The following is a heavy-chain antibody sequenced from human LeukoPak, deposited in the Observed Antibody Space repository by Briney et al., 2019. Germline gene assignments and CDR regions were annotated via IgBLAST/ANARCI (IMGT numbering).Heavy chain of an antibody. CDR1: GVSISSINW. CDR3: ARDSSALFV. Sequence: SGTLSLTCDVSGVSISSINWWSWVRQSPGKGLEWIGEIYQTGTTNYNPSLKSRVTISVDKSKNQFSLKLTSVTAADTAVYYCARDSSALFVWGQGTLVTVSS. CDR2: IYQTGTT. D-gene: IGHD2-2*01. J-gene: IGHJ4*02. V-gene: IGHV4-4*02.